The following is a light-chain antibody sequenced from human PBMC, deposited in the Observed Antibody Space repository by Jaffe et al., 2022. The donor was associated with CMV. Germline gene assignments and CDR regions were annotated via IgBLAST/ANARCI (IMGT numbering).Light chain of an antibody. V-gene: IGKV4-1*01. J-gene: IGKJ1*01. CDR1: QSVLYRSNNKNH. CDR3: QQYYSEYRT. Sequence: DIVMTQSPDSLAVSLGERATINCKSSQSVLYRSNNKNHLAWYQQKPGQPPKLLIYWASTRESGVPDRFSGSGSGTDFTLTISSLQAEDVAVYYCQQYYSEYRTFGQGTKVEIK. CDR2: WAS.